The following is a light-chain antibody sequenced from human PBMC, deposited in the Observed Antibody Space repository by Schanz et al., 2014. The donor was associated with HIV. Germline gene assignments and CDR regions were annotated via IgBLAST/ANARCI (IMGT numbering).Light chain of an antibody. J-gene: IGLJ1*01. CDR1: NSDVGGHNY. CDR3: SSYTRLSTGV. V-gene: IGLV2-8*01. Sequence: QSALTQPPSASGSPGQSVTISCTGTNSDVGGHNYVSWFQQHPGKAPRLIIYEVTKRPSGVPDRFSGSKSGNTASLTVSGLQPEDEADYYCSSYTRLSTGVFGTGTKLTVL. CDR2: EVT.